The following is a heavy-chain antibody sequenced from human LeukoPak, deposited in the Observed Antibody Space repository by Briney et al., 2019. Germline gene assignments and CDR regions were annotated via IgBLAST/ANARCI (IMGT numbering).Heavy chain of an antibody. CDR2: ISVYNGNT. J-gene: IGHJ5*02. Sequence: GASVKVSCKASGYTFTSYGISWVRQAPGQGLEWMGWISVYNGNTNYAQKPQGRVTMTTDTSTSTAYMELRSLRSDDTAVYYCARDQLSRGVWFDPWGQGTLVTVSS. V-gene: IGHV1-18*01. CDR1: GYTFTSYG. CDR3: ARDQLSRGVWFDP. D-gene: IGHD1-1*01.